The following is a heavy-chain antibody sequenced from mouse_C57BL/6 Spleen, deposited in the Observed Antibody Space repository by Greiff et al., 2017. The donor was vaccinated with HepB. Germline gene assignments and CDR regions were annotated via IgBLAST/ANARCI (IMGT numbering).Heavy chain of an antibody. Sequence: VKLQQPGAELVRPGTSVKLSCKASGYTFTSYWMHWVKQRPGQGLEWIGVIDPSDSYTNYNQKFKGKATLTVDTSSSTAYMQLSSLTSEDSAVYYCARGVLRRRGAMDYWGQGTSVTVSS. V-gene: IGHV1-59*01. J-gene: IGHJ4*01. CDR1: GYTFTSYW. CDR3: ARGVLRRRGAMDY. CDR2: IDPSDSYT. D-gene: IGHD1-1*01.